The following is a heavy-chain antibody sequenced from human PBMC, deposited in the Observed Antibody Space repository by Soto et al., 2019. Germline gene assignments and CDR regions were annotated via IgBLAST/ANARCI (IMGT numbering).Heavy chain of an antibody. Sequence: DVQLVETGGGLIQPGGSLRLSCAASGFSVSSDYMNWVRQDPGKGLEWVSVIYRGGSTYYADSVRCRFTISRDNSENTLYLQMISLRAEDTAVYYCSRATEWDDLDIGGQGTMVTVSS. J-gene: IGHJ3*02. CDR3: SRATEWDDLDI. V-gene: IGHV3-53*02. D-gene: IGHD1-26*01. CDR1: GFSVSSDY. CDR2: IYRGGST.